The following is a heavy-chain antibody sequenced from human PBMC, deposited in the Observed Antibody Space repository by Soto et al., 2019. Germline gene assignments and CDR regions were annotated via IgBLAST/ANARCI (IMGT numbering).Heavy chain of an antibody. V-gene: IGHV3-30-3*01. CDR3: ARDMWTGVRYFDWLSYY. D-gene: IGHD3-9*01. J-gene: IGHJ4*02. Sequence: QVQLVESGGGVVQPGRSLRLSCAASGFTFSSYAMHWVRQAPGKGLEWVAVISYDGSNKYYADSVKGRFTISRDNSKNTLDLQMNSLRAEDTAVYYCARDMWTGVRYFDWLSYYWGQGTLVTVSS. CDR2: ISYDGSNK. CDR1: GFTFSSYA.